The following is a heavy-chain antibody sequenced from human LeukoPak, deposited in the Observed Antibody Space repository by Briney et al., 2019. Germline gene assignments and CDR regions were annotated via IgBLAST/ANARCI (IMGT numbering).Heavy chain of an antibody. D-gene: IGHD3-3*01. CDR3: AKSETYRFDY. V-gene: IGHV3-48*02. CDR1: GFTFSSYS. Sequence: GGSLRLSCAASGFTFSSYSMNWVRQAPGKGLEWVSFISSSSTTIYYADSVKGRFTISRDNAKNSLYLQVNSLRDEDTAVYYCAKSETYRFDYWGQGTLVTVSS. J-gene: IGHJ4*02. CDR2: ISSSSTTI.